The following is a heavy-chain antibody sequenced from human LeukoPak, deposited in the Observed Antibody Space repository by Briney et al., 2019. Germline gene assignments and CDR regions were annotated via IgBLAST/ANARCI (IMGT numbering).Heavy chain of an antibody. CDR2: IYYSGST. CDR1: GGSISSGGYY. D-gene: IGHD3-22*01. CDR3: ARVGFYGSSGSDY. J-gene: IGHJ4*02. Sequence: PSQTLSLTCTVSGGSISSGGYYWSWIRQHPGKGLEWIGYIYYSGSTYYNPSLKSRVTISVDTSKNQFSLKLSSVTAAGTAGYYCARVGFYGSSGSDYWGQGTLVTVSS. V-gene: IGHV4-31*03.